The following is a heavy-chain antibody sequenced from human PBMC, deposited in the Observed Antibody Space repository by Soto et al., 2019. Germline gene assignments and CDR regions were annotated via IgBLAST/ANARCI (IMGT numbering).Heavy chain of an antibody. Sequence: EVQLLESGGGLVQPGGSLRLSCAASGFTFTNYAMSWVRQAPGKGLEWVSAISVGGDNTYYADSVKGRFTISRDISPNTXYLQMNSLTAKDTAVYYCAKDGRLAATTLPYYFDYWGQGTLVTVSS. CDR2: ISVGGDNT. CDR1: GFTFTNYA. J-gene: IGHJ4*02. D-gene: IGHD1-26*01. CDR3: AKDGRLAATTLPYYFDY. V-gene: IGHV3-23*01.